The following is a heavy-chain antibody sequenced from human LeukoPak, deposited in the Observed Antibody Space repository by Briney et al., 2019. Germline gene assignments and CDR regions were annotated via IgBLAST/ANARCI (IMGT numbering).Heavy chain of an antibody. D-gene: IGHD2-15*01. J-gene: IGHJ4*02. CDR1: GFTFSSSE. CDR2: ISRSGPI. CDR3: ARDLGGSGHC. V-gene: IGHV3-48*03. Sequence: GGSLRLSCAGSGFTFSSSEVNWVRQAPGKGLEWVSGISRSGPIYYADSVKGRFTISRDNAKNSLYLQMNSLRAEDTAVYYCARDLGGSGHCWGQGTLVTVSS.